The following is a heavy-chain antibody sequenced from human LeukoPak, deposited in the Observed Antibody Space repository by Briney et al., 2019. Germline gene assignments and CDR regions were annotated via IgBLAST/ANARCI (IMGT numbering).Heavy chain of an antibody. CDR2: ISSSGSTI. CDR1: GFTFSDYY. Sequence: PGGSLRLSCAASGFTFSDYYMSWIRQAPGKGLEWVSYISSSGSTIYYADSVKGRFTISRDNAKNSLYLQMNSPRAEDTAVYYCARTPSPQYYYYMDVWAKGPRSPSP. J-gene: IGHJ6*03. CDR3: ARTPSPQYYYYMDV. V-gene: IGHV3-11*04.